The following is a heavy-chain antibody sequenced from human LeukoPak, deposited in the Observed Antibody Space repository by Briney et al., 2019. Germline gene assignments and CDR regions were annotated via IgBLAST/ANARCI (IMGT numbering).Heavy chain of an antibody. CDR2: IWYDGSNK. V-gene: IGHV3-33*01. Sequence: PGGSLRLSCAASGFTFSSYGMHWVRQAPGKGLEWVAVIWYDGSNKYYADSVKGRFSIARDNSKNTLYLQMNSLRAEDTAVYYCARWVGAAGFDYWGQGTLVTVSS. J-gene: IGHJ4*02. D-gene: IGHD2-15*01. CDR1: GFTFSSYG. CDR3: ARWVGAAGFDY.